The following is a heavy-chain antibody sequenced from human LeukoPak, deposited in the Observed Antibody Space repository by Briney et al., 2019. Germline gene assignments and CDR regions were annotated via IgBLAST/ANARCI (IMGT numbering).Heavy chain of an antibody. J-gene: IGHJ4*02. CDR1: GFTFSSYA. D-gene: IGHD3-10*01. CDR2: ISDSGFST. Sequence: PGGSLRLSCAASGFTFSSYAMSWVRQAPGKGLEWVSTISDSGFSTYYADSVKGRFTISRDNSKNTLYLQMNSLRAEDTAVYYCAKPLYTYYYGSGSYGYWGQGTLVTVSS. V-gene: IGHV3-23*01. CDR3: AKPLYTYYYGSGSYGY.